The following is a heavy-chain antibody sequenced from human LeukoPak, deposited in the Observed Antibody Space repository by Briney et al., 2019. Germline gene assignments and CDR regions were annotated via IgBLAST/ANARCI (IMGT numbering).Heavy chain of an antibody. CDR1: GGSFSGYY. CDR2: INHSGST. V-gene: IGHV4-34*01. CDR3: AREMVRGFDP. D-gene: IGHD3-10*01. Sequence: PSETLSLTCAVYGGSFSGYYWSWIRQPPGKGLEWIGEINHSGSTNYNPSLKSRVTISVDTSKNQFSLKLSSVTAADTAVYYCAREMVRGFDPWGQGTLVTVSS. J-gene: IGHJ5*02.